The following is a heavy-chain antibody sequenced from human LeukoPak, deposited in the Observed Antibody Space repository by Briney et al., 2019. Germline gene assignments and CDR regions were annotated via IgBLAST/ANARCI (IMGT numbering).Heavy chain of an antibody. D-gene: IGHD1-7*01. CDR1: GYTFTRHA. V-gene: IGHV7-4-1*02. CDR3: ARDPPGFELREVYPTGY. J-gene: IGHJ4*02. CDR2: INTNTGNP. Sequence: GASVKVSCKASGYTFTRHAINWVRQAPGQGLEWMGWINTNTGNPTYAQAFTGRFVFSLDTSVSTAHLQISSLKPDDTAIYYCARDPPGFELREVYPTGYWGQGTLVTVSS.